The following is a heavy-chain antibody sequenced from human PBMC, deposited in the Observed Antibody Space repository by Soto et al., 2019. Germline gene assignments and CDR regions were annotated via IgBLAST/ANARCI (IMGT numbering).Heavy chain of an antibody. V-gene: IGHV3-21*01. CDR2: ISSTSSYI. D-gene: IGHD2-2*01. Sequence: EVQLVESGGGLVKPGGSLRLSCAASGFTFSSYSMNWVRQAPGNGLEWVSSISSTSSYIYYADSVKGRFTISRDNAKNSLYLQMNSLRGEDTAVYYCARDTRCITSCYGNYYGMDVWGQGTTVTVSS. J-gene: IGHJ6*02. CDR3: ARDTRCITSCYGNYYGMDV. CDR1: GFTFSSYS.